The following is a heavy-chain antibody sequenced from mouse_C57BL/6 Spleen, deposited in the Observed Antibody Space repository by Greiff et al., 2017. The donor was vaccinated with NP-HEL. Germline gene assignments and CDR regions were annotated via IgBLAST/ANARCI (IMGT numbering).Heavy chain of an antibody. V-gene: IGHV1-55*01. Sequence: QVQLQQPGAELVKPGASVKMSCKASGYTFTSYWITWVKQRPGQGLEWIGDIYPGSGSTNYNEKFKSKATLTVDTSSSTAYMQLSSLTSEDSAVYYCARSAFITTVVAPYYAMDYWGQGTSVTVSS. J-gene: IGHJ4*01. D-gene: IGHD1-1*01. CDR3: ARSAFITTVVAPYYAMDY. CDR1: GYTFTSYW. CDR2: IYPGSGST.